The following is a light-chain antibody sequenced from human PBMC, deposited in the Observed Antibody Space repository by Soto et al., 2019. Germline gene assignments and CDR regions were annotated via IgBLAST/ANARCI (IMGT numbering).Light chain of an antibody. CDR1: QSVGSSY. V-gene: IGKV3D-20*01. CDR3: QQYVTSSIT. J-gene: IGKJ5*01. CDR2: DTS. Sequence: EIVLTQSPATLSLSPGDRATLSCGASQSVGSSYLAWYQQKPGLAPRLLIYDTSTRATGIPDRFIDSGSGTDFTLTISRLEPEDFAVYYCQQYVTSSITFGQGTRLEI.